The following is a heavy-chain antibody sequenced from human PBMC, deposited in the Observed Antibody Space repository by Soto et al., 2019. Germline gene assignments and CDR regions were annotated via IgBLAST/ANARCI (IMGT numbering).Heavy chain of an antibody. J-gene: IGHJ4*02. Sequence: QLQLQESGPGLVKPSETLSLTCTVSGGSISSSSYYWGWIRQPPGKGLQWIGSIYYSGSTYYNPYRRSPVTISVATSKTQFALKLSSATAADTSVYSCAGLVSDCSGYRPGWGQGTLVTVSS. CDR3: AGLVSDCSGYRPG. D-gene: IGHD3-22*01. V-gene: IGHV4-39*01. CDR1: GGSISSSSYY. CDR2: IYYSGST.